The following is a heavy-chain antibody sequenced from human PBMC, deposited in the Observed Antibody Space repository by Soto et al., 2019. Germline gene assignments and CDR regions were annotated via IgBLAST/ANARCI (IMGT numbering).Heavy chain of an antibody. CDR3: ARDPYSSSWYVANWFDP. Sequence: QVQLVQSGAEVKKPGASVKVSCKASGYTFTSYGISWVRQATGQGLDWMGWISAYNGNTNYAQKLQGRVTMTKDTSTSTAYMELRSLRSDDTAVYYCARDPYSSSWYVANWFDPWGQGTLVTVSS. J-gene: IGHJ5*02. V-gene: IGHV1-18*01. CDR1: GYTFTSYG. D-gene: IGHD6-13*01. CDR2: ISAYNGNT.